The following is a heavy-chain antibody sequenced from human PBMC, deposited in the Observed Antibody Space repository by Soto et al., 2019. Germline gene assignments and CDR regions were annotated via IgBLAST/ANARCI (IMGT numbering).Heavy chain of an antibody. CDR2: IKSRIDGGTA. V-gene: IGHV3-15*01. D-gene: IGHD3-10*01. CDR1: GFTFSTAW. CDR3: TYLHYEH. J-gene: IGHJ1*01. Sequence: EVLVVESGGGLVEPGGSLRLSCATFGFTFSTAWMTWVRQAPGKGLEWAGYIKSRIDGGTADYAAPVKGRFTISRDDSKNTLYLQMNSLKSEDTAVYYCTYLHYEHWGQGTLVTVSS.